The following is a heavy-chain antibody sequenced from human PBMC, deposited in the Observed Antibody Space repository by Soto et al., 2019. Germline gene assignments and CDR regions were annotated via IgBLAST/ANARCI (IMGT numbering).Heavy chain of an antibody. CDR3: ARESSGITLYGMDV. V-gene: IGHV1-2*02. CDR2: INPNSGDT. J-gene: IGHJ6*02. Sequence: ASVKVSCKASGYTFTGQYMHWVRQAPGQGLEWMGWINPNSGDTNYAQKFQGRVTMTRDASIGTAYMELSSLRSNDTAIYYCARESSGITLYGMDVWGQGTTVTVSS. CDR1: GYTFTGQY. D-gene: IGHD1-7*01.